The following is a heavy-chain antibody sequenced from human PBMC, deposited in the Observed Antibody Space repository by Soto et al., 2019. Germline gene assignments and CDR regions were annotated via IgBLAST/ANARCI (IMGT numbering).Heavy chain of an antibody. Sequence: GSLRLSCAASGFTFSSYAMSWVRQAPGKGLEWVSAISGSGGSTYYADSVKGRFTISRDNSKNTLYLQMNGLGAEDTAVYYCAKVLFAAVTSGYYYMDVWGKGTTVTVSS. J-gene: IGHJ6*03. V-gene: IGHV3-23*01. CDR3: AKVLFAAVTSGYYYMDV. D-gene: IGHD6-13*01. CDR2: ISGSGGST. CDR1: GFTFSSYA.